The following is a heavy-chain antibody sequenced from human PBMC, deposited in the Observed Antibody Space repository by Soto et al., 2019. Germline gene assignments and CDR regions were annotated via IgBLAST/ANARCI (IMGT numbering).Heavy chain of an antibody. Sequence: EVQVLESGGGLVQPGGSLRLSCEGSGFTVSSHAMTWIRQAPGKGPEWVSTITADGGTYYADSVKGRFAMSRDTSESTLYLHMNRLGAEDTAAYYCAPHVSCSGGSCQYDAFAIRGQGTMVTVSS. V-gene: IGHV3-23*01. J-gene: IGHJ3*02. CDR2: ITADGGT. CDR3: APHVSCSGGSCQYDAFAI. CDR1: GFTVSSHA. D-gene: IGHD2-15*01.